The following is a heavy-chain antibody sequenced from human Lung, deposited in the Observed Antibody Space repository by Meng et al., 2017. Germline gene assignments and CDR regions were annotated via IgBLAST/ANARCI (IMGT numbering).Heavy chain of an antibody. Sequence: EVQLVEFGGGLVQPGGSLRLSCAASGFTFSSYWMHWVRQAPGKGLVWVSRITGDGSSTIYADSVQGRFTMSRDNAKNTLSLQMNSLRAEDTAVYYCARGGVTTDDWGQGTLVTVSS. CDR1: GFTFSSYW. J-gene: IGHJ4*02. CDR2: ITGDGSST. CDR3: ARGGVTTDD. D-gene: IGHD4-17*01. V-gene: IGHV3-74*02.